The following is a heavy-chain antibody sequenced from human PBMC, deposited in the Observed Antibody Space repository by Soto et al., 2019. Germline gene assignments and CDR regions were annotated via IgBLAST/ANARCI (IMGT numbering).Heavy chain of an antibody. CDR2: IYYSGST. CDR1: GGSFSSGGFY. Sequence: PSETLSLTCTVSGGSFSSGGFYWSWIRQHPGKGLEWIGYIYYSGSTYYNPSLKSRVTISVDTSKNQFSLKLSSVTAADTAVYYCAIVQDRYYYDSSDHWGQGTLVTVSS. CDR3: AIVQDRYYYDSSDH. D-gene: IGHD3-22*01. V-gene: IGHV4-31*03. J-gene: IGHJ4*02.